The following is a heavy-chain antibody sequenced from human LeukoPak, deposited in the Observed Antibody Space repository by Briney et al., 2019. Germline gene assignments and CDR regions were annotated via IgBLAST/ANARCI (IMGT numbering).Heavy chain of an antibody. J-gene: IGHJ4*02. V-gene: IGHV3-23*01. CDR1: GFTFSSYA. CDR2: ISGSGGST. CDR3: AKGILGAIPTYYFDY. Sequence: GGSLRLSCAASGFTFSSYAMSWVRQAPGKGLEWVSAISGSGGSTYYADSVKGRFTISRDNSKNTLYLQMNSLRAEDTAVYYCAKGILGAIPTYYFDYWGQGTLVTVFS. D-gene: IGHD1-26*01.